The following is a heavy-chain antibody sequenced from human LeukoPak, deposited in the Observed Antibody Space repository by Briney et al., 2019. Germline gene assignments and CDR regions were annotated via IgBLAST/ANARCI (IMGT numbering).Heavy chain of an antibody. V-gene: IGHV3-48*04. CDR3: AKDIDSSGYYMDV. Sequence: PGGSLRLSCAASGFTFRNYRMNWVRQAPGKGLEWVSYISSSGSTIYYADSVKGRFTISRDNAKNSLYLQMNSLRAEDMALYYCAKDIDSSGYYMDVWGKGTTVTVSS. D-gene: IGHD3-22*01. CDR1: GFTFRNYR. CDR2: ISSSGSTI. J-gene: IGHJ6*03.